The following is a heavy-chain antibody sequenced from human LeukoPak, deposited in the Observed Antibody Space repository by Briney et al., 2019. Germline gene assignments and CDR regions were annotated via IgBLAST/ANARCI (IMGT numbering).Heavy chain of an antibody. CDR1: GGSFSGYY. CDR3: ARLDIVVVPAALVFDY. D-gene: IGHD2-2*03. J-gene: IGHJ4*02. CDR2: INHSGST. Sequence: PSETLSLTCAVYGGSFSGYYWSWIRQPPGKGLEWIGEINHSGSTNYNPSLKSRVTVSVDTSKNQFSLKPSSVTAADTAVYYCARLDIVVVPAALVFDYWGQGTLVTVSS. V-gene: IGHV4-34*01.